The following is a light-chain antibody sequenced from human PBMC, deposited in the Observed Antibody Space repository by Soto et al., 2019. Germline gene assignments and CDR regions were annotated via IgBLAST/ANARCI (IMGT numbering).Light chain of an antibody. CDR2: DAS. CDR3: QQYDSRPIT. J-gene: IGKJ5*01. CDR1: QDIRYY. V-gene: IGKV1-33*01. Sequence: DIHMPQSPSSLSASVGDRVTITCQASQDIRYYLNWFQQKPGKAPKVLIYDASRLETGVPSRFSGSGSGTHFSLAISSLQPEDIATYYCQQYDSRPITFGQGTRLEIK.